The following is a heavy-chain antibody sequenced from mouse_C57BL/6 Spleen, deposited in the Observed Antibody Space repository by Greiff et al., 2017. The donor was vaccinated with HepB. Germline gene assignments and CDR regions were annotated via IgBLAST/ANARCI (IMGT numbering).Heavy chain of an antibody. CDR3: ASRYYSNYDYYAMDY. CDR2: IRNKANGYTT. D-gene: IGHD2-5*01. CDR1: GFTFTDYY. Sequence: EVKLQESGGGLVQPGGSLSLSCAASGFTFTDYYMSWVRQPPGKALEWLGFIRNKANGYTTEYSASVKGRFTISRDNSQSILYLQMNALRAEDSATYYCASRYYSNYDYYAMDYWGQGTSVTVSS. J-gene: IGHJ4*01. V-gene: IGHV7-3*01.